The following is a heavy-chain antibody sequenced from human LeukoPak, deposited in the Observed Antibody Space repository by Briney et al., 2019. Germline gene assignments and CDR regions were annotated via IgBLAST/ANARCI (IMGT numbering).Heavy chain of an antibody. CDR3: ARRIAARPRGYWFDP. Sequence: PSETLSLTCAVYGGSFSGYYWSWIRQPPGKGLEWIGEINHSGSTNYNPSLKSRVTISVDTSKNQFSLKVGSVTAADTAVYYCARRIAARPRGYWFDPWGQGTLVTVSS. CDR2: INHSGST. CDR1: GGSFSGYY. J-gene: IGHJ5*02. D-gene: IGHD6-6*01. V-gene: IGHV4-34*01.